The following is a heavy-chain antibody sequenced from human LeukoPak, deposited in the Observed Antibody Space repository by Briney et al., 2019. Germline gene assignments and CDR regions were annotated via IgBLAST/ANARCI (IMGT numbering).Heavy chain of an antibody. V-gene: IGHV1-69*13. D-gene: IGHD2-21*01. CDR2: IIPIFGTA. Sequence: GASVKVSCKASGGTFSSYAISWVRQAPGQGLEWMGGIIPIFGTANYAQKFQGRVTITADESTSTAYMELSSLRSEDTAVYYCARVQRYCGGDCFYDAFDIWGQGTMVTVS. CDR1: GGTFSSYA. CDR3: ARVQRYCGGDCFYDAFDI. J-gene: IGHJ3*02.